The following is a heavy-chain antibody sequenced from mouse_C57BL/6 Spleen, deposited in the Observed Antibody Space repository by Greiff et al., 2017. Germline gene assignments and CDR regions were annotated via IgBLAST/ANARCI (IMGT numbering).Heavy chain of an antibody. D-gene: IGHD1-1*01. CDR2: INPNNGGT. V-gene: IGHV1-26*01. Sequence: EVQLQQSGPELVKPGASVQISCKASGYTFTDYYMNWVKQSHGKSLEWIGDINPNNGGTSYNQKFKGKATLTVDKSSSTAYMELRSLTSEDSAVYYCARGTFINYYFDYWGQGTTLTVAS. J-gene: IGHJ2*01. CDR3: ARGTFINYYFDY. CDR1: GYTFTDYY.